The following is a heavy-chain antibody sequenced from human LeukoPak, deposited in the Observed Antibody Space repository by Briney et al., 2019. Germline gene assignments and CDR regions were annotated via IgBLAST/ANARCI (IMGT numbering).Heavy chain of an antibody. CDR3: ARDPRDYGENYYYYYMDV. D-gene: IGHD4-17*01. CDR2: IIPIFGTT. V-gene: IGHV1-69*13. J-gene: IGHJ6*03. CDR1: GGTFSSYA. Sequence: VASVKVSCKASGGTFSSYAISWVRQAPGQGLEWMGGIIPIFGTTNYAKKFQGRVTITADESTSTAYMELSSLRSEDTAVYYCARDPRDYGENYYYYYMDVWGKGTTVTVSS.